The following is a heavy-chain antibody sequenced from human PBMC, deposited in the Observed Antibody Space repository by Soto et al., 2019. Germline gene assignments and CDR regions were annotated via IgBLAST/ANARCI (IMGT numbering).Heavy chain of an antibody. V-gene: IGHV1-69*06. CDR1: GGTFSSYA. J-gene: IGHJ4*02. D-gene: IGHD3-22*01. CDR2: IIPIFGTA. Sequence: QVQLVQSGAEVKKPGSSVKVSCKASGGTFSSYAISWVRQAPGQGLEWMGGIIPIFGTANYAQKFQGRVTITADKSTSTAYMELSSLRSEDTAVYYCARGGSYYDSSGYYRGFGYWGQGTLVTVSS. CDR3: ARGGSYYDSSGYYRGFGY.